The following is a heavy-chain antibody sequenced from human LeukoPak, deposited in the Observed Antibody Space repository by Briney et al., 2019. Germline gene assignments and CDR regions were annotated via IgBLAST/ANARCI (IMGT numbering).Heavy chain of an antibody. J-gene: IGHJ1*01. Sequence: PGGSLRLSCAASGFTFSSYAMSWVRQAPGKGREWVSAISCSGGSTYYADSVKGRFTISRDNSKNTLYLRMNSLRAEDTAVYYCAKDQPPWEHYRYFQHWGQGTLVTVSS. CDR1: GFTFSSYA. D-gene: IGHD1-26*01. CDR3: AKDQPPWEHYRYFQH. CDR2: ISCSGGST. V-gene: IGHV3-23*01.